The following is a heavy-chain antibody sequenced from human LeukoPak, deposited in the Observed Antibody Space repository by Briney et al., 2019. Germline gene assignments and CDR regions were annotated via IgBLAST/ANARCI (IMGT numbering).Heavy chain of an antibody. V-gene: IGHV3-21*01. CDR2: ISSSSSNI. Sequence: GGSLRLSCTASGFTFGDYAISWVRQAPGKGLEWVSSISSSSSNIYYADSVKGRFTISRDNAKNSLYLQMNSLRAEATAVYYCARNLIPEQLVLNFWGQGTLVTVSS. CDR3: ARNLIPEQLVLNF. CDR1: GFTFGDYA. D-gene: IGHD6-13*01. J-gene: IGHJ4*02.